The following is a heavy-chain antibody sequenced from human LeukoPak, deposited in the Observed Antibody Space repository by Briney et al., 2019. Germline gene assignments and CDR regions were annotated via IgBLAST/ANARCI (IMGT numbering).Heavy chain of an antibody. Sequence: TGGSLRLSCAASGFTFSSYSMNWVRQAPGKGLEWVSSISNSNSYIYYADSVKGRFTISRDNAKNSLYLQMNSLRAEDTAVYYCARGTYRGSSFDYWGQGALVTVSS. CDR3: ARGTYRGSSFDY. J-gene: IGHJ4*02. D-gene: IGHD3-16*01. V-gene: IGHV3-21*01. CDR2: ISNSNSYI. CDR1: GFTFSSYS.